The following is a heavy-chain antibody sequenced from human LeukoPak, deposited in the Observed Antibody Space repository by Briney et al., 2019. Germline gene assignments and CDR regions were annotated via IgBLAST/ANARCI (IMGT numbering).Heavy chain of an antibody. J-gene: IGHJ6*02. CDR3: ARDPNWGPHYYYGMDV. CDR2: ISSSSSYI. V-gene: IGHV3-21*01. D-gene: IGHD7-27*01. CDR1: GFTFSSYS. Sequence: GGSLRLSCAASGFTFSSYSMNWVRQAPGKGLEWVSSISSSSSYIYYADSVKGRFTISRDNAKNSLYLQMNSLRAEDTAVYYCARDPNWGPHYYYGMDVWGQGTTVTVSS.